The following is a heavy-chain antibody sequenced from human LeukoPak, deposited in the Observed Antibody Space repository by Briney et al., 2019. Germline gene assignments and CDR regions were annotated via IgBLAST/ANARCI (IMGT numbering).Heavy chain of an antibody. V-gene: IGHV1-46*03. J-gene: IGHJ3*02. CDR3: ARSGQSVNYYDSSGYHIDAFDI. Sequence: GASVKVSCKASGYTFTSYYMHWVRRAPGQGLEWMGIINPSGGNTSYAQKFQGRVTMTRDTSTSTVYMELSSLRSEDTAVYYCARSGQSVNYYDSSGYHIDAFDIWGQGTMVTVSS. D-gene: IGHD3-22*01. CDR2: INPSGGNT. CDR1: GYTFTSYY.